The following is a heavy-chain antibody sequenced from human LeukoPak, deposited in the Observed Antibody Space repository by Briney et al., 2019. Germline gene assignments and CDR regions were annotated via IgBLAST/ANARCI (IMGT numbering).Heavy chain of an antibody. CDR1: GFVFNNYP. J-gene: IGHJ6*02. V-gene: IGHV3-23*01. CDR3: VHCGGDCYPCCGMDG. CDR2: INGGGDST. D-gene: IGHD2-21*02. Sequence: GGSLRLSCAASGFVFNNYPMSWVRQAPGKGLEWVSVINGGGDSTYYADSVKGRFTISRDNSKSTLFLQMNSLRAEDTAVYYCVHCGGDCYPCCGMDGWGQGTTVTVSS.